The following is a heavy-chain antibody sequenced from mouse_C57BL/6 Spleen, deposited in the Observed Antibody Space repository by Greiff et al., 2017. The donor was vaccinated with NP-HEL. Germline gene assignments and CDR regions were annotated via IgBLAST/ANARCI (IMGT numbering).Heavy chain of an antibody. V-gene: IGHV5-16*01. D-gene: IGHD4-1*01. J-gene: IGHJ1*03. CDR3: ARGNWDANDFDV. CDR1: GFTFSDYY. CDR2: INYDGSST. Sequence: EVQLVESEGGLVQPGSSMKLSCTASGFTFSDYYMAWVRQVPEKGLEWVANINYDGSSTYYLDSLKSRFIISRDNAKNILYLQMSSLKSEDTATYYCARGNWDANDFDVWGTGTTVTVSS.